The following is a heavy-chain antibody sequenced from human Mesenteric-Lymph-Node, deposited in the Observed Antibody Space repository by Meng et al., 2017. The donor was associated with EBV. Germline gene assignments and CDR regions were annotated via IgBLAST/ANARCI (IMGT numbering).Heavy chain of an antibody. CDR3: ASSTSGWYGSPDY. V-gene: IGHV1-69*06. CDR2: IIPIFGTA. D-gene: IGHD6-19*01. J-gene: IGHJ4*02. CDR1: GGTFNSNA. Sequence: QGQLVQSGAELKKPGSSVKVSCKASGGTFNSNAISWVRQAPGQGLDYMGGIIPIFGTANYAQKFQGRVTITADRSTSTAYLELSSLRSGDTAVYYCASSTSGWYGSPDYWGQGTLVTVSS.